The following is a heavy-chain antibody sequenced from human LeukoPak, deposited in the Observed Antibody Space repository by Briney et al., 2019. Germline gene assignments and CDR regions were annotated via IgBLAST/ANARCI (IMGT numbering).Heavy chain of an antibody. CDR1: GFTFNNYA. Sequence: GGSLRLSCVASGFTFNNYAINWVRQAPGKGLVWVSRINSDGSSTTYADSVKGRFTISRDNAKNTLYLQMNSLRAEDTGVYYCARIASHSSSWYDGGYWGQGTLVTVSS. J-gene: IGHJ4*02. D-gene: IGHD6-13*01. V-gene: IGHV3-74*01. CDR2: INSDGSST. CDR3: ARIASHSSSWYDGGY.